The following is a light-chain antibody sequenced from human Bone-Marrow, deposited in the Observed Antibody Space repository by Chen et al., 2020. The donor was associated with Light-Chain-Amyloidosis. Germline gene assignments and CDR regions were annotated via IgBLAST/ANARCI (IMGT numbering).Light chain of an antibody. J-gene: IGKJ4*01. V-gene: IGKV3-20*01. CDR1: QTISSNY. CDR2: GSS. CDR3: QQYGTSPLT. Sequence: ELVLTQSPGPLSLSPGEGANLSCRASQTISSNYLTWYQQKFGQAPRPLIYGSSSRATGIPDRFTGSGSGTDFTLTINRLEPEDFARYYCQQYGTSPLTFGGGTKVEIK.